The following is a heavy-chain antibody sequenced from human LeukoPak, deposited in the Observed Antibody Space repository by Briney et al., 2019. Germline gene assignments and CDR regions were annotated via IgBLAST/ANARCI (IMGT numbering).Heavy chain of an antibody. Sequence: SETLSLTCAVYGGSFSGYYWSWIRQPPGKGLEGIGEINHSGSTNYNPSLKSRVTISVDTSKNQFSLKLSSVTAADTAVYYCAAGIGYCSGGSCYWFDPWGQGTLVTVSS. CDR1: GGSFSGYY. CDR3: AAGIGYCSGGSCYWFDP. D-gene: IGHD2-15*01. CDR2: INHSGST. J-gene: IGHJ5*02. V-gene: IGHV4-34*01.